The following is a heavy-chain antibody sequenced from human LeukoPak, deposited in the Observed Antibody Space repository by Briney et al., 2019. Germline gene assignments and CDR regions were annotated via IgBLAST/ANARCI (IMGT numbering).Heavy chain of an antibody. D-gene: IGHD2-2*01. CDR2: IYHSGST. Sequence: SETLSLTCTVSGYSISSGYYWGWIRQPPGKGLEWIGSIYHSGSTYYNPSLKSRVTISVDTSKNQFSLKLSSVTAADTAVYYCARDPRLGSSTSWGGGGFDPWGQGTPVTVSS. V-gene: IGHV4-38-2*02. CDR3: ARDPRLGSSTSWGGGGFDP. CDR1: GYSISSGYY. J-gene: IGHJ5*02.